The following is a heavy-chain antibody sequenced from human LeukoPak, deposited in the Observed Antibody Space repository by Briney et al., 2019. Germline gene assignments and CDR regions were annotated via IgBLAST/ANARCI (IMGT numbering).Heavy chain of an antibody. J-gene: IGHJ5*02. CDR3: AGGGLWFGELPFDP. D-gene: IGHD3-10*01. CDR1: GGTFSSYA. V-gene: IGHV1-18*01. Sequence: ASVKVSCKASGGTFSSYAISWVRQAPGQGLEWMGWINAYNGDTNYAQKFQGRVTMTTDTSTSTAYMELRSLRSDDTAVYYCAGGGLWFGELPFDPWGQGTLVTVSS. CDR2: INAYNGDT.